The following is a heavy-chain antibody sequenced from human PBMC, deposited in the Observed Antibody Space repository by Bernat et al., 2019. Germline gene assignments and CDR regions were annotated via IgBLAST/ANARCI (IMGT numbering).Heavy chain of an antibody. CDR2: IYSDGRT. CDR3: ARDVRVAVAATDYYYGMDV. J-gene: IGHJ6*02. D-gene: IGHD6-19*01. CDR1: DFSVSSNY. Sequence: EVQLVESEGGLIQPGGSRRLSCAASDFSVSSNYMSWVRQAPGKGLEWVSIIYSDGRTYYADSVDGRFSISRDNSKNTLYLQMNSLMAEDTAVYYCARDVRVAVAATDYYYGMDVWGQGTTVTVSS. V-gene: IGHV3-53*01.